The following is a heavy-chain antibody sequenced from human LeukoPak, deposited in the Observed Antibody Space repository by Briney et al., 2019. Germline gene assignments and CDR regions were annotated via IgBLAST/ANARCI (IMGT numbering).Heavy chain of an antibody. J-gene: IGHJ5*02. CDR1: GGTFSSYA. Sequence: ASVKVSRKASGGTFSSYAISWVRQAPGQGLEWMGGIIPIFGTANYAQKFQGRVTITTDESTSTAYMELSSLRSEDTAVYYCARAREMATITAWFDPWGQGTLVTVSS. CDR2: IIPIFGTA. D-gene: IGHD5-24*01. CDR3: ARAREMATITAWFDP. V-gene: IGHV1-69*05.